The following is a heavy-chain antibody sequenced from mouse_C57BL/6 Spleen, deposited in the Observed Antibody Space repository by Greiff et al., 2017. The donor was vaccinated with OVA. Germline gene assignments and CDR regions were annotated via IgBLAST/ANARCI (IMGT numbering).Heavy chain of an antibody. J-gene: IGHJ1*03. CDR2: IRNKANGYTT. CDR1: GFTFTDYY. CDR3: ARRTVVAYWYFDV. Sequence: EVKLMESGGGLVQPGGSLSLSCAASGFTFTDYYMSWVRQPPGKALEWLGFIRNKANGYTTEYSASVKGRFTISRDNSQSILYLQMNALRAEDSATYYCARRTVVAYWYFDVWGTGTTVTVSS. V-gene: IGHV7-3*01. D-gene: IGHD1-1*01.